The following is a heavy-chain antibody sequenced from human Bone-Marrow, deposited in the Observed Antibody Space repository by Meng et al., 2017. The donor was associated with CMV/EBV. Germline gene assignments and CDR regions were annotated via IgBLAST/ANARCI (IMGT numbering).Heavy chain of an antibody. D-gene: IGHD5-18*01. CDR1: GFTFSSYE. CDR2: ISSSGSTI. J-gene: IGHJ4*02. Sequence: GESLKISCAASGFTFSSYEMNWVRQAPGKGLEWVSYISSSGSTIYYADSVKGRFSISRDDSKNTLYLQMNSLRAEDTAVYYCARVASGYSYGSTDYWGQGTLVTVSS. CDR3: ARVASGYSYGSTDY. V-gene: IGHV3-48*03.